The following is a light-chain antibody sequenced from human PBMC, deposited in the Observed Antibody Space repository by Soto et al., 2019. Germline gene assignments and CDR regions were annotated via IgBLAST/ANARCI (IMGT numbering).Light chain of an antibody. CDR2: DVS. V-gene: IGLV2-14*01. CDR3: SSYTSSSAPSAV. CDR1: SSDVGGYNY. Sequence: QSPLTQHAYVSGSPGQSITISCTGTSSDVGGYNYVSWYQQHPGKAPKLMIYDVSNRPSGVSNRFSGSKSGNTASLTISGLQAEDEADYFCSSYTSSSAPSAVFGGGTQLTVL. J-gene: IGLJ7*01.